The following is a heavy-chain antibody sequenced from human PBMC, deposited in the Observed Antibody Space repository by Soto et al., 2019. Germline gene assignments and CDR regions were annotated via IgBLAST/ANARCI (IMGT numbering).Heavy chain of an antibody. CDR2: ISYDGSNK. D-gene: IGHD1-7*01. V-gene: IGHV3-30-3*01. CDR3: ASQPPGLGNYGYGDYYYYGMDV. J-gene: IGHJ6*02. Sequence: PGGSLRLSCAASGFTFSSYAMHWVLQAPGKGLEWVAVISYDGSNKYYAASVKGRFTISRDNSKNTLYLQMNSLRAEDTAVYYCASQPPGLGNYGYGDYYYYGMDVWGQGTTVTVSS. CDR1: GFTFSSYA.